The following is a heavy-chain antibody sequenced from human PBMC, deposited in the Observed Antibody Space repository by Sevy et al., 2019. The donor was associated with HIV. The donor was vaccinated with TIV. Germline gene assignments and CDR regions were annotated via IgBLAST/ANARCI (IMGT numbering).Heavy chain of an antibody. CDR2: IYTSGST. D-gene: IGHD2-2*01. CDR3: ARTRYCSSTSCEDAFDI. J-gene: IGHJ3*02. CDR1: GGSISSGSYY. V-gene: IGHV4-61*02. Sequence: SETLSLTCTVSGGSISSGSYYWSWIRQPAGKGLEWIGRIYTSGSTNYNPSLKSRVTISVDTSKNQFSLKLSSVTAADTAVYYCARTRYCSSTSCEDAFDICGQGTMVTVSS.